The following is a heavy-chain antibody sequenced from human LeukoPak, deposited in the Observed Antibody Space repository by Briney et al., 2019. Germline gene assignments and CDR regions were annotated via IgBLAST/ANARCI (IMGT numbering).Heavy chain of an antibody. Sequence: PSETLSLTCTVSGGSISSSSYYWGWIRQPPGKGLEWTGSIYYSGSTYYNPSLKSRVTISVDTSKNQFSLKLSSVTAADTAVYYCARHGVVVPAASPYYYMDVWGKGTTVTVSS. CDR2: IYYSGST. CDR3: ARHGVVVPAASPYYYMDV. D-gene: IGHD2-2*01. J-gene: IGHJ6*03. CDR1: GGSISSSSYY. V-gene: IGHV4-39*01.